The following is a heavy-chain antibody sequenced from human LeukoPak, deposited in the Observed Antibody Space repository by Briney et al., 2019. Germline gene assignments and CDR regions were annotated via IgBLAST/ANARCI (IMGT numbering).Heavy chain of an antibody. CDR1: GFTFSNAW. J-gene: IGHJ4*02. Sequence: PGGSLRLSCAASGFTFSNAWMSWVRQAPGKGLEWVGRIKSKTDGGTTEYAAPVKGRFTISRDDSKNTLYLQMNSLKTEDTAVYYCTTDHPYDILTGPHIDYWGQGTLVTVSS. CDR3: TTDHPYDILTGPHIDY. D-gene: IGHD3-9*01. V-gene: IGHV3-15*01. CDR2: IKSKTDGGTT.